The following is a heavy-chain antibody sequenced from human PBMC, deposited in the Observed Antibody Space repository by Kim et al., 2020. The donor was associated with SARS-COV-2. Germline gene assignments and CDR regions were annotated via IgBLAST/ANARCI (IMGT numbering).Heavy chain of an antibody. CDR3: ARDVSWAAAGTMDY. Sequence: YADSVKGRFTISRDNSKNTLYLQMNSLRAEDTAVYYCARDVSWAAAGTMDYWGQGTLVTVSS. V-gene: IGHV3-33*01. D-gene: IGHD6-13*01. J-gene: IGHJ4*02.